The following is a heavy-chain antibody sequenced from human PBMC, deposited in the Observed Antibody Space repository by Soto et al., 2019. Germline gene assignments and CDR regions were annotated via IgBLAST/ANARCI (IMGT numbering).Heavy chain of an antibody. Sequence: GGSLRLSCAASGFTVSSNYMSWVRQAPGKGLEWGSVIYSGGSTYYADSVKGRFTISRDNSKNTLYLQMNSLRAEDTAVYYCARDSINWGFDYWGQGTLVTVSS. J-gene: IGHJ4*02. V-gene: IGHV3-66*02. D-gene: IGHD7-27*01. CDR3: ARDSINWGFDY. CDR2: IYSGGST. CDR1: GFTVSSNY.